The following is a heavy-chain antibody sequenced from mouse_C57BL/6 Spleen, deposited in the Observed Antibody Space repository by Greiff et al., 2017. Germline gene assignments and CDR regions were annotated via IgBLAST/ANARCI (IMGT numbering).Heavy chain of an antibody. D-gene: IGHD3-3*01. CDR1: GYTFTSYW. J-gene: IGHJ3*01. Sequence: QVQLQQPGAELVMPGASVKLSCKASGYTFTSYWMHWVKQRPGQGLEWIGEIDPSDSYTNYNQKFKGKSTLTVDKSSSTAYMQLISLTSEDSAVYYCARGWDWGQGTLVTVSA. CDR3: ARGWD. CDR2: IDPSDSYT. V-gene: IGHV1-69*01.